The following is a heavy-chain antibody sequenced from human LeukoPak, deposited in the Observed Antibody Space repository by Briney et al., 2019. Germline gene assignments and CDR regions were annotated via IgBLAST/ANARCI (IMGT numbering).Heavy chain of an antibody. CDR1: GGSFSGYY. V-gene: IGHV4-34*01. J-gene: IGHJ5*02. D-gene: IGHD3-3*01. Sequence: SETLSLTCAVYGGSFSGYYWSWIRQPPGKGLEWIGEINHSGSTNYNPSLKSRVTISVDTSKNQFSLKLSSVTAAGTAVYYCARHPDFWSGYYSNWFDPWGQRTLVTVSS. CDR2: INHSGST. CDR3: ARHPDFWSGYYSNWFDP.